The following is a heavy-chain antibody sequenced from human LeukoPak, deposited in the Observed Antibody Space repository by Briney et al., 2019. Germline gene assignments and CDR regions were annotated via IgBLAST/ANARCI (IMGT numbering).Heavy chain of an antibody. D-gene: IGHD3-10*01. Sequence: ASVKVSCKASGGTFSSYAISWVRQAPGQGLEWMGWISGYNGKANYVQKFQGRVTMTTDTSTSTAYMELRSLRSDDTAVYYCARGQTNRLLWVGELLSNINPFDYWGQGTLVTVSS. V-gene: IGHV1-18*01. CDR3: ARGQTNRLLWVGELLSNINPFDY. CDR1: GGTFSSYA. J-gene: IGHJ4*02. CDR2: ISGYNGKA.